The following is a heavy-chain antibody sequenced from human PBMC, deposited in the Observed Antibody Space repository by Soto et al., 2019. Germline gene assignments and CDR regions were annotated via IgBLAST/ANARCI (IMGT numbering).Heavy chain of an antibody. D-gene: IGHD3-3*01. V-gene: IGHV3-23*01. Sequence: EVQLLESGGGLVQPGGSLRLSCAASGFTFSSYAMSWVRQAPGKGLEWVPAISGSGGSTYYAVSVKGRFTISRDNSKNTLYLQMNSLGAEDTAVYYCAKKIRFLEWLLFPNFDYWGQGTLVTVSS. CDR1: GFTFSSYA. CDR3: AKKIRFLEWLLFPNFDY. CDR2: ISGSGGST. J-gene: IGHJ4*02.